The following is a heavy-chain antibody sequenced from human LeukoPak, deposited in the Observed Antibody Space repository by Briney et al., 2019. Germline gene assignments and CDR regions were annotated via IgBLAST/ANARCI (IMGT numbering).Heavy chain of an antibody. Sequence: ASVKVSCKASGGTFSSYAISWVRQAPGQGLEWMGGIIPIFGTANYAQKFQGRVTITADESTSTAYMELSSLRSEDTAVYYCAREKEGYHGSEYEAAFDIWGQGTMVTVSS. CDR2: IIPIFGTA. CDR1: GGTFSSYA. V-gene: IGHV1-69*13. D-gene: IGHD3-10*01. J-gene: IGHJ3*02. CDR3: AREKEGYHGSEYEAAFDI.